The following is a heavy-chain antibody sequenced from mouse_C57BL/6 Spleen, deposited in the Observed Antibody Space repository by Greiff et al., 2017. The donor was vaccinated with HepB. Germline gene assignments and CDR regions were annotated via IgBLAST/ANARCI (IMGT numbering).Heavy chain of an antibody. CDR2: INPSTGGT. Sequence: VQLQQSGPELVKPGASVKISCKASGYSFTGYYMNWVKQSPEKSLEWIGEINPSTGGTTYNQKFKDKATLTVDKSSSTAYMQLKSLTSEDSAVYYCARSGPRAMDYWGQGTSVTVSS. J-gene: IGHJ4*01. V-gene: IGHV1-42*01. D-gene: IGHD3-1*01. CDR3: ARSGPRAMDY. CDR1: GYSFTGYY.